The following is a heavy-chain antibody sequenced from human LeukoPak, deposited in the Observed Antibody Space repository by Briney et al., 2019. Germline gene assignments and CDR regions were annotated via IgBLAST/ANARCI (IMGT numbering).Heavy chain of an antibody. D-gene: IGHD3-10*01. CDR3: ARGQITMVRETHIDY. V-gene: IGHV1-69*04. Sequence: ASVKVSCKASGGTFSSYAISWVRQAPGQGLEWMGRIIPILGIANYAQKFQGRVTITADKSTSTAYMELSSLRSEDTAVYYCARGQITMVRETHIDYWGQGTLVTVSS. J-gene: IGHJ4*02. CDR2: IIPILGIA. CDR1: GGTFSSYA.